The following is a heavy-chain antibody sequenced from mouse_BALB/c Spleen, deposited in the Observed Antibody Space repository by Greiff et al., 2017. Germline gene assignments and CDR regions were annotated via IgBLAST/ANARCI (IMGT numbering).Heavy chain of an antibody. J-gene: IGHJ4*01. CDR1: GFSLTSYG. Sequence: VQRVESGPGLVAPSQSLSITCTVSGFSLTSYGVHWVRQPPGKGLEWLGVIWAGGSTNYNSALMSRLSISKDNSKSQVFLKMNSLQTDDTAMYYCARGIYYEYDEGVYYAMDDWGQGTSVTVSS. CDR3: ARGIYYEYDEGVYYAMDD. V-gene: IGHV2-9*02. D-gene: IGHD2-4*01. CDR2: IWAGGST.